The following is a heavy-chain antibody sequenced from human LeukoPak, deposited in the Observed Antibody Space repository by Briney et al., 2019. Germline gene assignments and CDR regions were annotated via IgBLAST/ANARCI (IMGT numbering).Heavy chain of an antibody. CDR2: ISGNGDNT. D-gene: IGHD6-19*01. CDR3: ATGYSSGPRIDY. J-gene: IGHJ4*02. V-gene: IGHV3-23*01. Sequence: GGSLRLSCAASGFTFSNYAMNWVRQAPGKGLEWVSGISGNGDNTYYADSVKGRFTISRDNSKNTLYLQMNSLRAEDTAVYFCATGYSSGPRIDYWGQGTLVTVSS. CDR1: GFTFSNYA.